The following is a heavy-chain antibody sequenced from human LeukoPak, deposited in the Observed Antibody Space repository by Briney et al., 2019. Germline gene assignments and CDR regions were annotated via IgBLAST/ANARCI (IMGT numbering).Heavy chain of an antibody. V-gene: IGHV3-23*01. CDR3: AREEAFQLEASLDQ. J-gene: IGHJ4*01. CDR2: ITGNGVSR. D-gene: IGHD3-3*01. Sequence: GGSLRLSCVASGFTFSSFAMAWVRQAPGKGLDWVAQITGNGVSRYYGDSVKGRFTISRDNSRNTLSLQMSSLRGEDTAVYYCAREEAFQLEASLDQWGHGTLVTVSS. CDR1: GFTFSSFA.